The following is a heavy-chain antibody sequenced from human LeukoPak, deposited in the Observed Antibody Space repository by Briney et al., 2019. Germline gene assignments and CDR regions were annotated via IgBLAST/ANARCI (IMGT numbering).Heavy chain of an antibody. D-gene: IGHD3-3*01. V-gene: IGHV1-69*05. CDR1: GGTFSSYA. CDR3: ARERITIFGVASRDAFDI. J-gene: IGHJ3*02. Sequence: SVKVSCKASGGTFSSYAISWVRQAPGQGLEWMGGTIPIFGTANYAQKFQGRVTITTDESTSTAYMELSSLRSEDTAVYYCARERITIFGVASRDAFDIWGQGTMVTVSS. CDR2: TIPIFGTA.